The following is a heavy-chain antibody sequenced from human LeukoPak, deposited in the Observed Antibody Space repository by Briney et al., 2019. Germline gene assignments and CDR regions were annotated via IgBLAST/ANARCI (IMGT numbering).Heavy chain of an antibody. CDR1: GGSISSGAYS. V-gene: IGHV4-30-2*01. CDR3: ARESHYDSSGYTYFDY. Sequence: SETLSLTCAVPGGSISSGAYSWSWIRPPPGKGLGWIGYIYYGGRTNYNPSLKSRVTISVDRSKNQFSLKLHSVTAADTAVYYCARESHYDSSGYTYFDYWGQGTLVTVSS. CDR2: IYYGGRT. J-gene: IGHJ4*02. D-gene: IGHD3-22*01.